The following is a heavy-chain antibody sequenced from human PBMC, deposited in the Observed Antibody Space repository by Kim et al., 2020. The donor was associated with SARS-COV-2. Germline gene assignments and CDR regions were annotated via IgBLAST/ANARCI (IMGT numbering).Heavy chain of an antibody. V-gene: IGHV4-34*01. CDR1: GGSFSGYC. CDR2: INHSGST. D-gene: IGHD3-10*01. J-gene: IGHJ6*02. CDR3: ARVRRGRIIIFYYYCMDV. Sequence: SETLSLTCAVSGGSFSGYCWTWVRQPPGKGLEWIGEINHSGSTNYNPSLKSRVTISVDKSKNQFSLKLSSVTAADTAVYYCARVRRGRIIIFYYYCMDVWGHGKTGT.